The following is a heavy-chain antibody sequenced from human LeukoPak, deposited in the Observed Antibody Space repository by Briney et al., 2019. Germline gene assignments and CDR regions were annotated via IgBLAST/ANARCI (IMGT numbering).Heavy chain of an antibody. CDR1: GGSISSGGYY. J-gene: IGHJ5*02. V-gene: IGHV4-31*03. CDR2: IYYSGST. Sequence: SQTLSLTCTVSGGSISSGGYYWSWIRQHPGKGLEWIGYIYYSGSTYYNPSLKSRVTISVDTSKNQFSLKLSSVTAADTAVYYCARVKRAAAGLNWFDPWGQGTLVTVSS. CDR3: ARVKRAAAGLNWFDP. D-gene: IGHD6-13*01.